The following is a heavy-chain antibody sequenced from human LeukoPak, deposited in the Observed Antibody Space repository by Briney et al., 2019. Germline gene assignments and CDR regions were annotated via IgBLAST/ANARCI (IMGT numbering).Heavy chain of an antibody. J-gene: IGHJ4*02. V-gene: IGHV3-66*01. CDR3: VKNPSWYSSSWLDY. CDR1: GFTVSSSY. Sequence: GGSLRLSCAASGFTVSSSYMSWVRQAPGKGLEWVSLIYSAGSTYYADSVEGRFTISRDNSKNTLYLQMSSLRAEDTAVCYCVKNPSWYSSSWLDYWGQGTLVTVSS. D-gene: IGHD6-13*01. CDR2: IYSAGST.